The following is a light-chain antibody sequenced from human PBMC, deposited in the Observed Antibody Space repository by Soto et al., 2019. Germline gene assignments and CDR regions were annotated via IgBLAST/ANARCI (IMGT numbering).Light chain of an antibody. J-gene: IGKJ2*01. Sequence: AVRITKSTSSFSASTGDRVTITCRASQGISSYLAWYQQKPGKAPKLLIYAASTLQSGVPSRFSGSGSGTDFTLTISCLQSEDFATYYCQQYYSYPQTFGQGTKVDIK. CDR1: QGISSY. CDR3: QQYYSYPQT. CDR2: AAS. V-gene: IGKV1-8*01.